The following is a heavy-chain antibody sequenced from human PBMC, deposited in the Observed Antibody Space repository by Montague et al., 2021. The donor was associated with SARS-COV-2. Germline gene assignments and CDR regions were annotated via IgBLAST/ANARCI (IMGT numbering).Heavy chain of an antibody. CDR2: IYYSGST. Sequence: SETLSLTCTVSGGSVSSVSYYWSWIRQPPGKGLEWIGYIYYSGSTNYNPSLKSRVTISVDTSKNQFSLKLSSVTAADTAVYYCARDPWHITIFGVVTRYGMDVWGQGTTVTVSS. CDR1: GGSVSSVSYY. V-gene: IGHV4-61*01. D-gene: IGHD3-3*01. CDR3: ARDPWHITIFGVVTRYGMDV. J-gene: IGHJ6*02.